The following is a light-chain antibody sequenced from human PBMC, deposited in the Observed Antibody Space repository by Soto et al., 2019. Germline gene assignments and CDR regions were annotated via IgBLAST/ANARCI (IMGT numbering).Light chain of an antibody. CDR2: EDN. CDR3: QSYDSSTVV. V-gene: IGLV6-57*04. J-gene: IGLJ2*01. CDR1: SGTIASNY. Sequence: NFMLTQPHSVSESPGKTVTISCTRSSGTIASNYVQWYQQRPCSAPTTVIYEDNQRPSGVPDRFSGSTDGSSNSASLTISGLQTEDEDDYYCQSYDSSTVVFGGGTKLTVL.